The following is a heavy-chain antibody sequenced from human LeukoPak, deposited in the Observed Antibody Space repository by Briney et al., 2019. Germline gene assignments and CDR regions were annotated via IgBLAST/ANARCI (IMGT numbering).Heavy chain of an antibody. CDR3: ARAGTIGTPYPDY. D-gene: IGHD1-1*01. J-gene: IGHJ4*02. CDR1: GFTFDDYG. V-gene: IGHV3-20*04. CDR2: INWNGGST. Sequence: GGSLRLSCAASGFTFDDYGMSWVRQAPGKGLEWVSGINWNGGSTGYADSVKGRFTISRDNAKNSLYLRMNRLRAENTALYYCARAGTIGTPYPDYWGQGTLVTVSS.